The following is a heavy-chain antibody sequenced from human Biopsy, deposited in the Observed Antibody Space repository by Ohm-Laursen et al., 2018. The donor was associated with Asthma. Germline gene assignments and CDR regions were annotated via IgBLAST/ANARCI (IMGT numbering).Heavy chain of an antibody. D-gene: IGHD6-13*01. CDR2: INHSGST. CDR1: GGSISSGGYS. V-gene: IGHV4-30-2*01. J-gene: IGHJ6*02. Sequence: TLSLTCAVSGGSISSGGYSWSWIRQPPGKGLEWIGEINHSGSTNYNPSLKSRVTISVDTSRNQFSLKLSSVTAADMAVYYCARITNDRIAAAGRYYYYGMDVWGQGTTVTVSS. CDR3: ARITNDRIAAAGRYYYYGMDV.